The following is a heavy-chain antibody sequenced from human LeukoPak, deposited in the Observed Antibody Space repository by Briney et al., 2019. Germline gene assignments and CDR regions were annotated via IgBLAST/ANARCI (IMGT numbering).Heavy chain of an antibody. D-gene: IGHD3-22*01. V-gene: IGHV3-7*01. CDR3: ARSRRDPYDYDSSGYYVGGTDWFDP. CDR2: IKKVGGEQ. CDR1: GFTLSNYW. J-gene: IGHJ5*02. Sequence: PGGSLRLSCAASGFTLSNYWMTWVGQAPGKGPERVANIKKVGGEQYYVDSVKGRFTISRDNAKNSLYLQMNSLRAEDTAVYYCARSRRDPYDYDSSGYYVGGTDWFDPWGQGTLVTVSS.